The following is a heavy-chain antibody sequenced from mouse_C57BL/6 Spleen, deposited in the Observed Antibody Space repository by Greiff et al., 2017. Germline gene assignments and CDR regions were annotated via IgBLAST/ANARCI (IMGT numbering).Heavy chain of an antibody. V-gene: IGHV14-4*01. CDR3: TTPYYRSF. CDR1: GFNINDDY. CDR2: IDPANGDT. J-gene: IGHJ3*01. D-gene: IGHD2-14*01. Sequence: VHVKQSGAELVRPGASVKLSCTASGFNINDDYMHWVKQRPEQGLEWIGWIDPANGDTESASKFQGKATITADKSSNTAYLQLSSLSSEDTAVYSCTTPYYRSFWGQGTLVTVSA.